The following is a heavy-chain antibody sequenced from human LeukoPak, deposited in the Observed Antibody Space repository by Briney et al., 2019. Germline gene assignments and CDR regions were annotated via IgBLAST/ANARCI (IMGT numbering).Heavy chain of an antibody. D-gene: IGHD2/OR15-2a*01. Sequence: PPETLSLTCTVSGGSISSSSYYWGWLRQPPGKGLEWLGSIYYSGSTYYNPSLKSRVTISVDTSKNQFSLQLSSVTAAYSAVYYCARSLMTLSDAFDIWGQGTMVTVSS. J-gene: IGHJ3*02. CDR2: IYYSGST. V-gene: IGHV4-39*01. CDR3: ARSLMTLSDAFDI. CDR1: GGSISSSSYY.